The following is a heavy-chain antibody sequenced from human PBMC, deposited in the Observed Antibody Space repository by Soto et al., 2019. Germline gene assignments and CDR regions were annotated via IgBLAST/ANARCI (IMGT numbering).Heavy chain of an antibody. CDR3: ARDVGKNY. CDR2: IHSSGNL. D-gene: IGHD3-10*01. V-gene: IGHV4-4*07. CDR1: GASVSPYY. J-gene: IGHJ4*02. Sequence: QVRLHESGPGLVKPSETLSLTCTVSGASVSPYYWSWFRQPVGKGLEWIGRIHSSGNLNYNPSLESRVTMSLDTSKNQFSLRLTSVTAADTALYLCARDVGKNYWGQGIRVAVSS.